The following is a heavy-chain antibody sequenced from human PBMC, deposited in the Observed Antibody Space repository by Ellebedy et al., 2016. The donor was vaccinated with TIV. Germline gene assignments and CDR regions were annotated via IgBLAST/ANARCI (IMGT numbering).Heavy chain of an antibody. CDR1: GFTFSNYA. J-gene: IGHJ3*02. CDR3: ARDLKGIAVPFDI. CDR2: MSTNGGIT. V-gene: IGHV3-64D*06. D-gene: IGHD6-19*01. Sequence: GESLKISCSASGFTFSNYAIHWVRQAPRKGLEYVSGMSTNGGITNYADSVKGRFTISRDNSKNTLYLQMSSLRPEDTAVYYCARDLKGIAVPFDIWGQGTMVTVSS.